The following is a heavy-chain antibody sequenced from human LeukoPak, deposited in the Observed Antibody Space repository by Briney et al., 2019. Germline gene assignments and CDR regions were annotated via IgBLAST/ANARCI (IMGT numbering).Heavy chain of an antibody. D-gene: IGHD3-10*01. CDR3: AREVTAYGSGRYRCGVDV. CDR1: GFTFSSYG. V-gene: IGHV3-30*02. J-gene: IGHJ6*02. CDR2: IWYDGSNK. Sequence: PGGSLRLSCAASGFTFSSYGMHWVRQAPGKGLEWVALIWYDGSNKYYADSVKGRFTISRDNSKNTLYLQMNSLRAEDTALYYCAREVTAYGSGRYRCGVDVWGQGTTVTVSS.